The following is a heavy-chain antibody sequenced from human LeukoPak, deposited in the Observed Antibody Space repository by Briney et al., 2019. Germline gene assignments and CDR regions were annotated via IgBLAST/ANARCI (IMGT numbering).Heavy chain of an antibody. J-gene: IGHJ4*02. D-gene: IGHD3-16*02. V-gene: IGHV4-59*01. CDR3: ARSLPRRELSQDWSPGG. CDR1: GGSISSYY. CDR2: IYYSGST. Sequence: SETLSLTCTVSGGSISSYYWSWIRQPPGKGLEWIGYIYYSGSTNYNPSLKSRVTISVDTSKNQFSLKLSSVTAADTAVYYCARSLPRRELSQDWSPGGWGQGTLVTVSS.